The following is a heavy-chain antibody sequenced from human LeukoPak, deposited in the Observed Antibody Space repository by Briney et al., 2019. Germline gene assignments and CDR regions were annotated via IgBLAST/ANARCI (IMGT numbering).Heavy chain of an antibody. D-gene: IGHD5-24*01. CDR2: IYSGGST. V-gene: IGHV3-53*01. J-gene: IGHJ4*02. Sequence: GSLRLSCAASGFTVSSNYMSWVRQAPGKGLEWVSVIYSGGSTYYADSVKGRFTISRDNSKNTLYLQMNSLRAEDTAVYYCARGAGYNYPYYFDYWGQGTLVTVSS. CDR1: GFTVSSNY. CDR3: ARGAGYNYPYYFDY.